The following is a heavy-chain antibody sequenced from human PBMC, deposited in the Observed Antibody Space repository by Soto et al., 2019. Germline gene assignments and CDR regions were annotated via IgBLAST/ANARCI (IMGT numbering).Heavy chain of an antibody. V-gene: IGHV4-31*03. D-gene: IGHD1-26*01. J-gene: IGHJ4*02. CDR2: IYYSGST. Sequence: QVQLQESGPGLVKPSQTLSLTCTVSGGSISSGGYYWSWIRQHPGKGLEWIGYIYYSGSTYYNPSLKRRFTISVDPSKNQFSLKLSSVTAADTAVYYCAREGGIVGATAADYWGQGTLVTVSS. CDR3: AREGGIVGATAADY. CDR1: GGSISSGGYY.